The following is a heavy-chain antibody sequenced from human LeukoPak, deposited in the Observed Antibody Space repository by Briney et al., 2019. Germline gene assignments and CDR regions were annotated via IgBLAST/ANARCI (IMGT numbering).Heavy chain of an antibody. CDR3: ARGGNYDILTGSAFWDY. CDR2: INAGNGNT. CDR1: GYTFTSYA. J-gene: IGHJ4*02. V-gene: IGHV1-3*01. D-gene: IGHD3-9*01. Sequence: ASVKVSCKASGYTFTSYAMHWVRQAPGQRLEWVGWINAGNGNTKYSQKFQGRVTITRDTSASTAYMELSSLRSEDTAVYYCARGGNYDILTGSAFWDYWGQGTLVTVSS.